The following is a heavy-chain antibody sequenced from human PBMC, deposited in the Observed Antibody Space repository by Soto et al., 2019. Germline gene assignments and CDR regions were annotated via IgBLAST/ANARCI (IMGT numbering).Heavy chain of an antibody. D-gene: IGHD2-15*01. Sequence: QVQLQESGPGLVKPSETLSLTCTVSGGSISSYYWSWIRQPPGKGLEWIGYIYYGGNTNYNPSLKSRVTISVDTSKNQFSLKLSSVTAADTAVYYCAREGCSGGSCYSALAFDIWGQGTMVTVSS. J-gene: IGHJ3*02. CDR3: AREGCSGGSCYSALAFDI. CDR2: IYYGGNT. CDR1: GGSISSYY. V-gene: IGHV4-59*01.